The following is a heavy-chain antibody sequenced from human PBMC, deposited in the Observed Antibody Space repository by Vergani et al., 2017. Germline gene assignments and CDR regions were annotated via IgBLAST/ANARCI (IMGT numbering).Heavy chain of an antibody. V-gene: IGHV5-51*01. CDR3: ARHTTYTDS. D-gene: IGHD1-1*01. CDR2: IYPADSDT. J-gene: IGHJ4*02. CDR1: EYSFGNYW. Sequence: EVELVQSGPEMRKPGESLKISCKGSEYSFGNYWIGWVRQMPGKCLEWMGIIYPADSDTRYSPSLQGQVTISADKSISTAFLQWDSLKASDTALYYCARHTTYTDSWGQGTLVTVSS.